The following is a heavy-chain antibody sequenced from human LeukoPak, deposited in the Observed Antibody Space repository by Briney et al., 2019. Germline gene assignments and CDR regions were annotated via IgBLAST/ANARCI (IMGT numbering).Heavy chain of an antibody. V-gene: IGHV3-11*01. Sequence: PGGSLRLSCAASGFSFSDYYMSWIRQAPGKGLEWVSYISSSSTTIYYADSVKGRFTISRDNAKNLLYLQMNSLRAEDTAVYYWARGGGPVMSAPYYFDYWGQGPLVTVSS. CDR1: GFSFSDYY. CDR2: ISSSSTTI. D-gene: IGHD3-16*01. J-gene: IGHJ4*02. CDR3: ARGGGPVMSAPYYFDY.